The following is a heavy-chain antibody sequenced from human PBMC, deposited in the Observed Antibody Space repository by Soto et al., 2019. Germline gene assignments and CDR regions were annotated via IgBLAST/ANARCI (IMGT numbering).Heavy chain of an antibody. Sequence: EVQLLESGGGLAQPGGSLRLFCAASGFTFKYYAMTWVRQAPGKGLEWVSGISGSGNRTYYVDSVKGRFTISRDNSNNTLYLQMDSLKTEDTAVYYCAKLKRLTAAGYFAYWGQRILVRVSS. CDR3: AKLKRLTAAGYFAY. CDR1: GFTFKYYA. J-gene: IGHJ4*02. V-gene: IGHV3-23*01. CDR2: ISGSGNRT. D-gene: IGHD6-13*01.